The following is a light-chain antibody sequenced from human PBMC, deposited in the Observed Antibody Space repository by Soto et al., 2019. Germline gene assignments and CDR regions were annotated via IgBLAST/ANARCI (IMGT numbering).Light chain of an antibody. CDR3: QQRSNWPYT. Sequence: EIVLTQSLATLSLSPGERATLSCRASQSVSSYLAWYQQKPGQAPRLLIYGASNRATGIPARFSGSGSGTDFTLTISSLEPEDFAVYYCQQRSNWPYTFGQGTKLEIK. CDR1: QSVSSY. V-gene: IGKV3-11*01. CDR2: GAS. J-gene: IGKJ2*01.